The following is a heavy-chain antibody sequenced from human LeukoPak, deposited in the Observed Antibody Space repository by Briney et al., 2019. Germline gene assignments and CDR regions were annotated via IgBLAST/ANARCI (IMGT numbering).Heavy chain of an antibody. CDR2: MWHHGNYK. Sequence: GGSLRLSCEASGFNFSTSGMHWVRQAPGKGLEWVAVMWHHGNYKYYGDSVKGRFTISRDNSKNTLYLQMNSLRAEDTAVYYCARVFRSGSYNLVYFDYWGQGTLVTVSS. CDR3: ARVFRSGSYNLVYFDY. V-gene: IGHV3-33*01. J-gene: IGHJ4*02. CDR1: GFNFSTSG. D-gene: IGHD1-26*01.